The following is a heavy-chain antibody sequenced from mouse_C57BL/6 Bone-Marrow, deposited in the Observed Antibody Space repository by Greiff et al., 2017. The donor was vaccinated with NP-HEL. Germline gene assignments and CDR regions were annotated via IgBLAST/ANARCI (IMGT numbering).Heavy chain of an antibody. CDR2: IWRGGST. V-gene: IGHV2-5*01. Sequence: QVQLKQSGPGLVQPSQSLSITCTVSGFSLTSYGVHWVRQSPGKGLEWLGVIWRGGSTDYNAAFMSRLSITKDNSKSQVFFKMNRLQADDTAIYYCAKNVGYYENWYFDVWGTGTTVTVSS. J-gene: IGHJ1*03. CDR3: AKNVGYYENWYFDV. CDR1: GFSLTSYG. D-gene: IGHD2-3*01.